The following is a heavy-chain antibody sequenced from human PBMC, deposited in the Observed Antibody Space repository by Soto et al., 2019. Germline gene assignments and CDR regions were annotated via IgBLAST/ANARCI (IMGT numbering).Heavy chain of an antibody. D-gene: IGHD6-13*01. CDR1: GFTFSSYA. V-gene: IGHV3-23*01. CDR3: AKNGRAAAMYNWFDP. J-gene: IGHJ5*02. Sequence: EVQLLESGGGLVQPGGSLRLSCTGSGFTFSSYAMNWVRQAPGKGLECVSTISGSGGTTYYADSVKGRFTISRDNSKNTLYLQMSSLRAEDTAVYYCAKNGRAAAMYNWFDPWGPGTLVTVSS. CDR2: ISGSGGTT.